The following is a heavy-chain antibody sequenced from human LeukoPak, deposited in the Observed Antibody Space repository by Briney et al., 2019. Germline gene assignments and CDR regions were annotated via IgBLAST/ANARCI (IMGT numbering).Heavy chain of an antibody. V-gene: IGHV3-23*01. J-gene: IGHJ5*02. Sequence: GGSLRLSCAASGFTFSSYAMSWVRQAPGKGLEWVSAISGSGGSTYYADSVKGRFTISRDNSKNTLYLQMSSLRAEDTAVYYCVKDLSSSSWYEYWFDPWGQGTLVTVSS. CDR3: VKDLSSSSWYEYWFDP. D-gene: IGHD6-13*01. CDR2: ISGSGGST. CDR1: GFTFSSYA.